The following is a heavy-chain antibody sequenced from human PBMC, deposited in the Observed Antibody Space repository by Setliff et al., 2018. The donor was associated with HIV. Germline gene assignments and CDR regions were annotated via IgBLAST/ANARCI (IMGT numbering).Heavy chain of an antibody. D-gene: IGHD6-13*01. J-gene: IGHJ3*02. CDR2: ISRSSSYI. CDR3: ARATAAWDDAFDI. Sequence: GGSLRLSCAASGFPVSYYIMNWVRQAPGKGLEWVSFISRSSSYIYYADSVEGRFTISRDNAKNSLYLQMNSLRAEDTAVYYCARATAAWDDAFDIWGQGTMVTVSS. V-gene: IGHV3-21*01. CDR1: GFPVSYYI.